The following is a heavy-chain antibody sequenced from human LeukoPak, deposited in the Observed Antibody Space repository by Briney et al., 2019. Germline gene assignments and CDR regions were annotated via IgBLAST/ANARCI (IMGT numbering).Heavy chain of an antibody. J-gene: IGHJ4*02. CDR1: GGSFSGYY. CDR3: ARRAFSLGSGYPY. V-gene: IGHV4-34*01. Sequence: SETLSLTCAAYGGSFSGYYWSWIRQPPGKGLEWIGEINHSGSTNYNPSLKSRVTISVDTSKNQFSLKLSSVTAADTAVYYCARRAFSLGSGYPYWGQGTLVTVSS. CDR2: INHSGST. D-gene: IGHD3-22*01.